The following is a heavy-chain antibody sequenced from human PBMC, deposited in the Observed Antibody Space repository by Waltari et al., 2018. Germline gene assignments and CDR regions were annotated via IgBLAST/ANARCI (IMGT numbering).Heavy chain of an antibody. J-gene: IGHJ4*02. Sequence: QVQLVQSGAEVKKPGASVKVSCKASGYTFTGYYMHWVRQAPGQGLEWMGWINPNSGGTNYAKKFQGRVTMTRDTSISTAYMELSRLRSDDTAVYYCARDGCSGGSCYPYWGQGTLVTVSS. CDR2: INPNSGGT. CDR3: ARDGCSGGSCYPY. CDR1: GYTFTGYY. D-gene: IGHD2-15*01. V-gene: IGHV1-2*02.